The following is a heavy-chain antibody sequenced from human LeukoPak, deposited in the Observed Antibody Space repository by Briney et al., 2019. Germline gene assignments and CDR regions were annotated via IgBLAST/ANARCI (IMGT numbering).Heavy chain of an antibody. D-gene: IGHD2-21*02. V-gene: IGHV5-51*01. CDR2: IYPGDSDT. CDR1: GYSFTSYW. Sequence: MLGESLKISCRGSGYSFTSYWIGWVRQMPGKGLEWMGIIYPGDSDTRYSPSFQGQVTISADKSISTAYLQWSSLKASDTAMYYCARQAYCGADCFSPYKFDYWGQGTLVTVSS. J-gene: IGHJ4*02. CDR3: ARQAYCGADCFSPYKFDY.